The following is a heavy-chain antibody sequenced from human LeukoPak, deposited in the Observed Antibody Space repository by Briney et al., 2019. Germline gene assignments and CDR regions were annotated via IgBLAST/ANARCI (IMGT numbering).Heavy chain of an antibody. Sequence: GGSLRLSCAASGFTFSSYGMHWVRQAPGKGLEWVAVISYDGSNKYYADSVKGRFTISRDNSKNTLYLQMNSLRAEDTAVYYCVRDRGASLDYWGQGTLVTVSS. CDR3: VRDRGASLDY. CDR1: GFTFSSYG. V-gene: IGHV3-30*03. J-gene: IGHJ4*02. D-gene: IGHD1-26*01. CDR2: ISYDGSNK.